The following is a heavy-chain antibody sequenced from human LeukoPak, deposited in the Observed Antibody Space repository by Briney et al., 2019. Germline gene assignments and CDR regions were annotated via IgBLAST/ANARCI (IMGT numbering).Heavy chain of an antibody. Sequence: GGSLRLSCAASGFTFSDYYMSWVRQAPGKGLEWLSYISGTGSTIYYADSVKGRFTISRDNAKNSLYLHITSLRAEDTAVYYCAGDRWFGRYLGNWFDPWGQGTLVTVPS. J-gene: IGHJ5*02. CDR3: AGDRWFGRYLGNWFDP. CDR1: GFTFSDYY. V-gene: IGHV3-11*01. D-gene: IGHD3-10*01. CDR2: ISGTGSTI.